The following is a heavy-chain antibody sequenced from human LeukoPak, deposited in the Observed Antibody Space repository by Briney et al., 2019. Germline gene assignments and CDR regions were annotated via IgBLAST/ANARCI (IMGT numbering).Heavy chain of an antibody. CDR3: ARGGGKYCGGDCYSDY. CDR1: GGSFSGYY. CDR2: INHSGST. V-gene: IGHV4-34*01. J-gene: IGHJ4*02. Sequence: SETLSLTCAVYGGSFSGYYWSWIRQPPGKGLEWIGEINHSGSTNYNPSLKSRVTMSVDTSRNQFSLRLTSVTAADTAVYYCARGGGKYCGGDCYSDYWGQGTLVTVSS. D-gene: IGHD2-21*02.